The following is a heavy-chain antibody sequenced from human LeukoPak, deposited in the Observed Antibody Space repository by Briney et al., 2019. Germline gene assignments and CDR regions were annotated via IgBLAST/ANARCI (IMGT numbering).Heavy chain of an antibody. J-gene: IGHJ5*02. V-gene: IGHV4-39*07. Sequence: PSETLSLTCTVSGGSISSSSYYWGWIRQPPGKGLEWIGSIYYSGSTYCNPSLKSRVTISVDTSKNQFSLKLSSVTAADTAVYYCARGYYGSGSYYYSDRGYFWFDPWGQGTLVTVSS. D-gene: IGHD3-10*01. CDR3: ARGYYGSGSYYYSDRGYFWFDP. CDR2: IYYSGST. CDR1: GGSISSSSYY.